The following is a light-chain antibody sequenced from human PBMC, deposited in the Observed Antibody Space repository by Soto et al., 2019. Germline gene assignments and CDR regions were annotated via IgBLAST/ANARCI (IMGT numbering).Light chain of an antibody. V-gene: IGKV3-15*01. Sequence: EILMTQSPATLSVSPGERATLSCRASQSVSSNLAWYQQTPGQAPRILIYGASGRATGIPARFSGSGSGTECTLTISRLQSEDFAVYYCQHYNNSPFTFGQGTKVDIK. CDR3: QHYNNSPFT. CDR2: GAS. J-gene: IGKJ2*01. CDR1: QSVSSN.